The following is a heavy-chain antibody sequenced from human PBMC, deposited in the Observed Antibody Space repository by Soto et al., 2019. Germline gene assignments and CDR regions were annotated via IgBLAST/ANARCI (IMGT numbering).Heavy chain of an antibody. Sequence: QITLKESGPTLVKPTQTLTLTCTLSGFSLSTSGVGVGWIRQPPGKALEWLALIYWDDDKRYSPSLKSRVTITKDTSKIQVALTMTNMDPVDTATYYCTLSTIVGTILRFDFWGQGTLVTVSS. CDR1: GFSLSTSGVG. D-gene: IGHD5-12*01. J-gene: IGHJ4*02. CDR2: IYWDDDK. CDR3: TLSTIVGTILRFDF. V-gene: IGHV2-5*02.